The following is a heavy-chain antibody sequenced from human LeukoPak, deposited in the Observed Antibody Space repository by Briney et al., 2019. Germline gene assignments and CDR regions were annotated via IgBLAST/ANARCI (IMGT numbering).Heavy chain of an antibody. V-gene: IGHV3-33*01. J-gene: IGHJ4*02. Sequence: PGRSLRLSCAASGFIFSSYGMHWVRQAPGKGLEWVTVIWYDGSNKYYADSVKGRFTIFRDNSKNTLYLQMNSLRVEDTAVYYCARASTRVGTVSVAVAGTVDFWGQGTLVTVSS. CDR1: GFIFSSYG. CDR2: IWYDGSNK. CDR3: ARASTRVGTVSVAVAGTVDF. D-gene: IGHD6-19*01.